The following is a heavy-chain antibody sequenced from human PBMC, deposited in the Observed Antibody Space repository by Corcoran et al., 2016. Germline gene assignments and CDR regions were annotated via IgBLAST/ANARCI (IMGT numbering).Heavy chain of an antibody. CDR3: VLRFLERLYHYYGMDV. J-gene: IGHJ6*02. D-gene: IGHD3-3*01. Sequence: EVQLVQSGAEVKKPGESLKISCKGSGYSFTSYWIGWVRQMPGKGLEWMGIIYPGDSDTRYSPSFQGQVTISADKSISTAYLQWSSLKASDTAMYYCVLRFLERLYHYYGMDVWGQGTTVTVSS. V-gene: IGHV5-51*01. CDR2: IYPGDSDT. CDR1: GYSFTSYW.